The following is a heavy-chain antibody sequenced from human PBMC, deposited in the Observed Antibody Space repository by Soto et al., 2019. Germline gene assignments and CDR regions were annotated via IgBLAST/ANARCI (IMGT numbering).Heavy chain of an antibody. Sequence: QVHLQESGPGLLKPSQTLSLTCDVSGDFIGSGDYYWTWIRQPPGKGLEYIGYIYKTGKTYYNPSLKRRPFISLDTSKRQFFLRLTSVTAADTAMYYCARSLSSSSGYFDPWGQGTLVTVSS. V-gene: IGHV4-30-4*01. J-gene: IGHJ5*02. CDR3: ARSLSSSSGYFDP. D-gene: IGHD6-6*01. CDR1: GDFIGSGDYY. CDR2: IYKTGKT.